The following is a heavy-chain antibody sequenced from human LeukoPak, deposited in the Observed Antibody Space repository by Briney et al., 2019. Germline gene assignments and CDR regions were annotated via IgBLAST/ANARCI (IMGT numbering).Heavy chain of an antibody. CDR1: GYTFTGYY. V-gene: IGHV1-2*02. J-gene: IGHJ4*02. CDR3: ARGDIVGTTDYRHFDY. Sequence: ASVKVSCKASGYTFTGYYMHWVRQAPGQGLEWMGWVNPNSGGTEYAQKFQGRVTMTRDTSISTAYMELSRLRSDDTAVYYCARGDIVGTTDYRHFDYWGQGTLVTVSS. CDR2: VNPNSGGT. D-gene: IGHD1-26*01.